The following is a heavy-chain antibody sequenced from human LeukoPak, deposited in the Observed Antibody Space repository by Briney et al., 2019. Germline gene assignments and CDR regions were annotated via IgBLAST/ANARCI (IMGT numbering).Heavy chain of an antibody. J-gene: IGHJ4*02. CDR1: GYTFTSYY. CDR3: AGGRTDIVVVPATLRNYYFDY. Sequence: GASVKVSCKASGYTFTSYYLYWVRQAPGQGLEWMGIINPSGGSTNYAQKFQGRVTMTRDTSTSTAYMELSSLRSEDTAVYYCAGGRTDIVVVPATLRNYYFDYWGQGTLVTVSS. D-gene: IGHD2-2*01. CDR2: INPSGGST. V-gene: IGHV1-46*01.